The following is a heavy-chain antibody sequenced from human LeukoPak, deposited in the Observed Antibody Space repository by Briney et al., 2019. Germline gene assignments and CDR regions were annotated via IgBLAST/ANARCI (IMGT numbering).Heavy chain of an antibody. CDR2: IYCSGST. D-gene: IGHD4-11*01. J-gene: IGHJ5*02. CDR1: GGSISSSSYY. Sequence: TSETLSLTCTVSGGSISSSSYYWGWMSQPPGKGLERIGSIYCSGSTYYNPSLKSRVTISVDTSTNQFSLKLSSVPAADTAVYYGARDHPTVTVPNWFDPWGPGTLVTVSS. V-gene: IGHV4-39*07. CDR3: ARDHPTVTVPNWFDP.